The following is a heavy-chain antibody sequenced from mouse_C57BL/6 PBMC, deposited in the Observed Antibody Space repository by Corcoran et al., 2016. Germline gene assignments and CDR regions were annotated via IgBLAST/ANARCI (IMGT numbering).Heavy chain of an antibody. V-gene: IGHV9-3*01. D-gene: IGHD1-1*01. CDR2: INTYSGVP. CDR1: GYTFTTYG. CDR3: ARRTTTVVAPYAMDY. J-gene: IGHJ4*01. Sequence: QIQLVKSGPELKKPGETVEMSCKASGYTFTTYGMSWVKQAPGKGLKWMGWINTYSGVPIYADDFKGRFAFSLDTSASTAYLQINNLKNEDTATYFCARRTTTVVAPYAMDYWGQGTSVTVSS.